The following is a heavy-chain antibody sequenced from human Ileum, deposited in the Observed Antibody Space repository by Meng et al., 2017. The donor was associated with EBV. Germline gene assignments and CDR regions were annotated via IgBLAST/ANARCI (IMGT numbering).Heavy chain of an antibody. Sequence: LGGSGGGLVKPWGPLRFSGPASGFTFSAYTMNWVRQAPGKGLEWVSSISGSSTYLYYAESLKGRFTISRDNAKNSLYLQMTSLRAEDTAVYYCTRGINNDFWGQGTLVTVSS. J-gene: IGHJ4*02. CDR1: GFTFSAYT. CDR3: TRGINNDF. D-gene: IGHD2-21*01. V-gene: IGHV3-21*01. CDR2: ISGSSTYL.